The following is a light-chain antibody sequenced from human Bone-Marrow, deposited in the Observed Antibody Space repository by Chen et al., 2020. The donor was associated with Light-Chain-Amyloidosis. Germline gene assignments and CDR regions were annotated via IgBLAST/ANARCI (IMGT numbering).Light chain of an antibody. Sequence: SYVLPQPSSVSVAPGHTATIACGGNNLGSPSVHWYQQTPGQAPLLVVYDDSDRPSGIPERLSGSNSGNTATRPISRVEAGDEADYYCQVWDRSSDRPVFGGGTKLTVL. CDR1: NLGSPS. CDR2: DDS. V-gene: IGLV3-21*02. CDR3: QVWDRSSDRPV. J-gene: IGLJ3*02.